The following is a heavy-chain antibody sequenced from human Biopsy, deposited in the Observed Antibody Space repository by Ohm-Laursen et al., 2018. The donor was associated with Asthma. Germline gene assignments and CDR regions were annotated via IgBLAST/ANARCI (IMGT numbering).Heavy chain of an antibody. CDR3: AKDTEGRYDFWSGLSYNYYGMDV. Sequence: SLRLSCAASGFSFSEFVMHWVRQAPGKGLEWVANIKHDGSEKNHVDSLKGRFTISRDNSKNTLYLQMNSLRAEDTAVYYCAKDTEGRYDFWSGLSYNYYGMDVWGQGTTVTVSS. V-gene: IGHV3-30*02. CDR1: GFSFSEFV. CDR2: IKHDGSEK. J-gene: IGHJ6*02. D-gene: IGHD3-3*01.